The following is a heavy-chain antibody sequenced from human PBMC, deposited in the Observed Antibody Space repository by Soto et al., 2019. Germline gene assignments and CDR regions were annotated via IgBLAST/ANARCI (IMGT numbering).Heavy chain of an antibody. Sequence: QLQLQESGPGLVKPSETLSLTCTVSGGSISSSSYYWGWIRQPPGKGLEWIGSIYYSGSTYYNPSLKSRVTISVDTSKNQFSLKLSSVTAADTAVYYCARQGYSSSWFPDEVNWFDPWGQGTLVTVSS. V-gene: IGHV4-39*01. J-gene: IGHJ5*02. CDR3: ARQGYSSSWFPDEVNWFDP. CDR1: GGSISSSSYY. D-gene: IGHD6-13*01. CDR2: IYYSGST.